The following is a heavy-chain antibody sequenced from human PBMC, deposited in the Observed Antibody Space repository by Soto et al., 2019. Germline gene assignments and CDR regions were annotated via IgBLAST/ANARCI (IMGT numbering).Heavy chain of an antibody. D-gene: IGHD5-12*01. J-gene: IGHJ6*02. CDR1: GFAFSSYA. Sequence: GGSLRLSCAASGFAFSSYAISWVRQAPGKGLEWVSAISGSYIYYADSVKGRFTISRDNAHNSLYLQMNSLRAEDTAVYYCATYTGSYYHYGMDVWGQGTTVTVSS. CDR2: ISGSYI. CDR3: ATYTGSYYHYGMDV. V-gene: IGHV3-21*01.